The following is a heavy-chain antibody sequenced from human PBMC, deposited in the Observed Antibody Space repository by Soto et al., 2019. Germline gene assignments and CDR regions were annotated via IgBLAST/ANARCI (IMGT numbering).Heavy chain of an antibody. CDR3: LLRLYYADSNGMDV. D-gene: IGHD2-2*01. J-gene: IGHJ6*01. V-gene: IGHV1-18*04. CDR2: ISSYNGNT. CDR1: GYTFTIYG. Sequence: GTAVKVSCTASGYTFTIYGMSWVRLGPGQGLEWMGWISSYNGNTNYAQKLQGRFTTSRDNSKSRLYLQMNSLRVDDTALYCCLLRLYYADSNGMDVWGQGTTVPVSS.